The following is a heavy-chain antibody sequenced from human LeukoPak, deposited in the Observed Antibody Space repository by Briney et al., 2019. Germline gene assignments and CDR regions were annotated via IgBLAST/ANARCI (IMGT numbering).Heavy chain of an antibody. J-gene: IGHJ3*02. V-gene: IGHV5-51*01. CDR1: GYSFTSYW. Sequence: GGSLKISCKGSGYSFTSYWIGWARQMPGKGLEWMGIIYSGDSDTRYSTSFQRQVTSSAVKSISTTYLQWSSLKASDTAMYYCARRKYYSGWGRPFDAFDIWRQGTIVSVSS. D-gene: IGHD3-10*01. CDR2: IYSGDSDT. CDR3: ARRKYYSGWGRPFDAFDI.